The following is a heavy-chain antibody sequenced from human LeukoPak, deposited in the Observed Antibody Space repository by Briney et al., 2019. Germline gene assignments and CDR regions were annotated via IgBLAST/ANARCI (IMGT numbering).Heavy chain of an antibody. CDR3: ARARRDILWFDP. CDR2: IYYSGST. J-gene: IGHJ5*02. D-gene: IGHD3-9*01. CDR1: GGSISSYY. V-gene: IGHV4-59*01. Sequence: SETLSLTCTVSGGSISSYYWSWIRQPPGKGLEWIGYIYYSGSTNYNPSLKSRVTISVDTSKNQFSLKLSSVTAADTAVYYCARARRDILWFDPWGQGTLVTVSS.